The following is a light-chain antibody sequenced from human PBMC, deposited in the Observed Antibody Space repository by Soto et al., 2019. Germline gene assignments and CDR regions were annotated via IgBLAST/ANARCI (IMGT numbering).Light chain of an antibody. CDR2: DVS. Sequence: QSALTQPASVSGSPGQSITISCTGTSSDIGGYNYVSWYQQLPGKFPKLIIYDVSTRPSGVSDRFSGSKSGNAASLTISGLQAEDEADYYCSSYTSTSTLYVFGTGTKLTVL. CDR3: SSYTSTSTLYV. J-gene: IGLJ1*01. CDR1: SSDIGGYNY. V-gene: IGLV2-14*03.